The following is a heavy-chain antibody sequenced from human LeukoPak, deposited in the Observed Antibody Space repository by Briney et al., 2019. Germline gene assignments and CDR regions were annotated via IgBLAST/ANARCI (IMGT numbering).Heavy chain of an antibody. Sequence: SVKVSCKASGGTFSSYAISWVRQAPGQGLEWMGGIIPIFGTANYAQKFQGRVTITTDESTSTAYMELSSLRSEDTAVYYCATNAKSMTTVTYGYMDVWGKGTTVTVSS. J-gene: IGHJ6*03. CDR2: IIPIFGTA. CDR3: ATNAKSMTTVTYGYMDV. D-gene: IGHD4-11*01. V-gene: IGHV1-69*05. CDR1: GGTFSSYA.